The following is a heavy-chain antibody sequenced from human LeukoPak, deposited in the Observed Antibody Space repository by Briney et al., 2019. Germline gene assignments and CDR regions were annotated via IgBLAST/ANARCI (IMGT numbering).Heavy chain of an antibody. D-gene: IGHD2-8*02. V-gene: IGHV4-59*01. J-gene: IGHJ4*02. Sequence: KTSETLSLTRTVSGGSISSYYWSWIRQPPGKGLEWIGYICYSGSTNYNPSLKSRVTISVDTSKNQFSLKLSSVTAADTAVYYCARGRGTEGHWGQGTLVTVSS. CDR1: GGSISSYY. CDR3: ARGRGTEGH. CDR2: ICYSGST.